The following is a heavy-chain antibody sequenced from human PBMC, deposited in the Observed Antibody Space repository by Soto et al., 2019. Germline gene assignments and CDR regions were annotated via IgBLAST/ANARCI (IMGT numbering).Heavy chain of an antibody. D-gene: IGHD4-17*01. Sequence: GGSLRLSCAASGFTFSSHAVSWVRQAPGKGLEWVSTISNGGDSTNYADSVKGRFTISRDNSKNTLYLQMNSLRADDTAVYYCARLPLTDYDGHVNWFDPWGQGTLVTVSS. CDR2: ISNGGDST. J-gene: IGHJ5*02. V-gene: IGHV3-23*01. CDR3: ARLPLTDYDGHVNWFDP. CDR1: GFTFSSHA.